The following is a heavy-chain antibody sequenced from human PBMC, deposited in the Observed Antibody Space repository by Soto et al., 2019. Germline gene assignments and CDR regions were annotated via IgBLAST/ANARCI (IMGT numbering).Heavy chain of an antibody. CDR3: ARSVGGIAAAGTDWWFDP. V-gene: IGHV6-1*01. Sequence: SQTLSLTCATSGDSVSSNSAAWNWIRQSPSRGLEWLGRTYYRSKWYNDYAVSVKSRITINPDTSKNQFSLQLNSVTPEDTAVYYCARSVGGIAAAGTDWWFDPWGQGTLVTVSS. J-gene: IGHJ5*02. CDR2: TYYRSKWYN. D-gene: IGHD6-13*01. CDR1: GDSVSSNSAA.